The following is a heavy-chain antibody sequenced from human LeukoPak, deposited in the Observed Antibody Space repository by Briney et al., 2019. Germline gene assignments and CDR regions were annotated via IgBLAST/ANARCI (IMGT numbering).Heavy chain of an antibody. J-gene: IGHJ4*01. CDR1: GGSISSYY. V-gene: IGHV4-59*01. D-gene: IGHD5-12*01. Sequence: SETLSLTCTVSGGSISSYYWSWIRQPPGKGLEWTGFIYYSGSANYNPSLRGRVTISVDTSKNQFSLKLTSVTAADTAVYYCARTGVVATSYFFDYWGHGTLVTVSS. CDR2: IYYSGSA. CDR3: ARTGVVATSYFFDY.